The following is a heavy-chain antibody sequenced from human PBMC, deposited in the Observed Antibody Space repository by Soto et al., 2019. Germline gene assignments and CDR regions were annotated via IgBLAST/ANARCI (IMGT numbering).Heavy chain of an antibody. V-gene: IGHV4-59*01. D-gene: IGHD3-10*01. CDR3: ARTVRGFIIWCSR. CDR1: GGSISSYY. J-gene: IGHJ4*02. CDR2: IYYSGST. Sequence: SLTCTVSGGSISSYYWSWIRQPPGKGLEWIGYIYYSGSTNYNPSLKSRVTISVDTSKNQFSLKLSSVTAADTAVYYCARTVRGFIIWCSRWGQGTLVTVSS.